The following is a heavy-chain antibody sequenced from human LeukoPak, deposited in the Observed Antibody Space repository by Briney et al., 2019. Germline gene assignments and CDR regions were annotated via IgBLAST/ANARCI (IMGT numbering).Heavy chain of an antibody. CDR1: GYTFTSYY. V-gene: IGHV1-46*01. CDR3: ARARKTYSSGWHDHAFDI. Sequence: ASVKVSCKASGYTFTSYYMHWVRQAPGQGLEWMGIINPSGGSTSYAQKFQGRVTMTGDTSTSTVYMELSSLRSEDTAVYYCARARKTYSSGWHDHAFDIWGQGTMVTVSS. J-gene: IGHJ3*02. CDR2: INPSGGST. D-gene: IGHD6-19*01.